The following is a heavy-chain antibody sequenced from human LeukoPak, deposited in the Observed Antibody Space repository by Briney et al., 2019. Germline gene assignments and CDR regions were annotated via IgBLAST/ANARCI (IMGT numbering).Heavy chain of an antibody. D-gene: IGHD3-10*01. CDR2: ISGDDGTT. J-gene: IGHJ5*02. CDR3: AKDQDTYFGDDWFDP. Sequence: PGRSLRLSCAASGFTFSNYAMSWVRQAPGKGLGWVSAISGDDGTTYYPDSVKGRFTISRNNSKNTLYLQLNSLRADDTAVYYCAKDQDTYFGDDWFDPWGQGTLVTVSS. V-gene: IGHV3-23*01. CDR1: GFTFSNYA.